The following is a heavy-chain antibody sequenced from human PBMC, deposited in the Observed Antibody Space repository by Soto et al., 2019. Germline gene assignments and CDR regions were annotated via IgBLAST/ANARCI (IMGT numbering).Heavy chain of an antibody. Sequence: PSETLSLPCTVSGGSISSGGYYWSWIRQHPGKGLKWIGYIYYSGSTYYNTSLKSRVTISVYTSKNQFSLKLSSVTAADTPVYYCARDRVVKGNNWFDPWGQGTLVTVSS. CDR3: ARDRVVKGNNWFDP. V-gene: IGHV4-31*03. CDR2: IYYSGST. CDR1: GGSISSGGYY. D-gene: IGHD3-3*01. J-gene: IGHJ5*01.